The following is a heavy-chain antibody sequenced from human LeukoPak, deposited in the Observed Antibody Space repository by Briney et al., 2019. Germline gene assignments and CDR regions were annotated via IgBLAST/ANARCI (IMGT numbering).Heavy chain of an antibody. Sequence: SETLSLTCTVSGGSISSYYWSWLRQPAGKGLEWIGRIYTSGSTNYNPSLKSRVTMSVDTSKNQFSLKLSSVTAADTAVYYCARISHYYDSSGSLGGLYYFDYWGQGTLVTVSS. CDR3: ARISHYYDSSGSLGGLYYFDY. J-gene: IGHJ4*02. V-gene: IGHV4-4*07. CDR2: IYTSGST. D-gene: IGHD3-22*01. CDR1: GGSISSYY.